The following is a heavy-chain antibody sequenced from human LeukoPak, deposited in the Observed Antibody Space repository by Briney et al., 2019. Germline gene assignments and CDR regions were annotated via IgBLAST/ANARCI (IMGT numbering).Heavy chain of an antibody. CDR3: ANTARDDAFDI. CDR2: ISSSGSTT. J-gene: IGHJ3*02. Sequence: GGSLRLSCAASGFTFSDYYMSWIRQAPGKGLEWVSYISSSGSTTYYADSVKGRFTISRDNSRNTLYLQMNSLRAEDTALYYCANTARDDAFDIWGQGTMVTGSS. CDR1: GFTFSDYY. V-gene: IGHV3-11*01.